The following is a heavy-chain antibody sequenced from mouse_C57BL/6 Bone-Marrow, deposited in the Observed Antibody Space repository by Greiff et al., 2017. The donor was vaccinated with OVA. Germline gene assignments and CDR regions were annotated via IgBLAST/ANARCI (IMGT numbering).Heavy chain of an antibody. D-gene: IGHD2-1*01. V-gene: IGHV6-6*01. CDR3: TKIYYGNYEYFDY. CDR1: GFTFSDAW. Sequence: EVMLVESGGGLVQPGGSMKLSCAASGFTFSDAWMDWVRQSPEKGLEWVAEIRNKANNHATYYAESVKGRFTISRDDSKSSVYLQMNSLRAEDTGIYYCTKIYYGNYEYFDYWGQGTTLTVSS. J-gene: IGHJ2*01. CDR2: IRNKANNHAT.